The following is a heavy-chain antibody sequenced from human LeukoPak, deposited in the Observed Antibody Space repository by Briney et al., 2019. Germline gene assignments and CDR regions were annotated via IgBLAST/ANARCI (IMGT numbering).Heavy chain of an antibody. Sequence: SEILSLTCAVYNGSFSGYYWSWIRQSPEKGLEWIGEVNHGGDTNYNPSLRSRVTISLDTSKNHFSLKLRSVTAAATAIYNCARAAWNGGGGFDPWGQGTLVTVSS. D-gene: IGHD3-16*01. CDR1: NGSFSGYY. CDR2: VNHGGDT. V-gene: IGHV4-34*01. CDR3: ARAAWNGGGGFDP. J-gene: IGHJ5*02.